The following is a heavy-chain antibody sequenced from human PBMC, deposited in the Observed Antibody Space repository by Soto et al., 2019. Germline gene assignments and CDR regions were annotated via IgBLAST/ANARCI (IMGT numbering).Heavy chain of an antibody. CDR2: SYYRGTT. J-gene: IGHJ4*02. V-gene: IGHV4-39*01. D-gene: IGHD3-22*01. Sequence: HLQLQESGPGLVKPSETLSLMCNVSGGFVSSSFYYWGWIRQPPGKGLEWIGSSYYRGTTFYSASLKSRFTISVDTSENQFSLGLTSVTAGDTAVYYFASNTTHLYDSGVYGGYDIDDWGQGTLVTVSS. CDR3: ASNTTHLYDSGVYGGYDIDD. CDR1: GGFVSSSFYY.